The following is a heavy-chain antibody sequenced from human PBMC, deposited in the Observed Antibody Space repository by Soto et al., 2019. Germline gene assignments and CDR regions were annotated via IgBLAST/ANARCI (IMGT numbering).Heavy chain of an antibody. J-gene: IGHJ4*02. Sequence: ASVKVSCKASGYTFTSYGISWVRQAPGQGLEWMGWISAYNGNTNYAQKLQGRVTITRDTSASTAHMELSSLRSEDTAVYYCARSCGGDCYSVLFWGQGTLVTVSS. CDR1: GYTFTSYG. CDR2: ISAYNGNT. D-gene: IGHD2-21*02. V-gene: IGHV1-18*01. CDR3: ARSCGGDCYSVLF.